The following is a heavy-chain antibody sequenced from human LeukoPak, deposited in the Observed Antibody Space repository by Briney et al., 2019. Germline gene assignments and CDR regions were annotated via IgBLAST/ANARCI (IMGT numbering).Heavy chain of an antibody. Sequence: GGSLRLSCAASGFTFSSYAMSWVRHAPGKGLEWVSAISGSGGSTYYADSVKGRFTISRDNSKNTLYLQMNSLRAEDTAVYYCAKVAPYCSSTSCYFDAFGIWGQGTMVTVSS. CDR3: AKVAPYCSSTSCYFDAFGI. J-gene: IGHJ3*02. CDR2: ISGSGGST. CDR1: GFTFSSYA. V-gene: IGHV3-23*01. D-gene: IGHD2-2*01.